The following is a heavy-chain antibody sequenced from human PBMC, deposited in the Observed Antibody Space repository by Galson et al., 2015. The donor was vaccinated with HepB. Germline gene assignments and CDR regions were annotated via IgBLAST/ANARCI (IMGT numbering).Heavy chain of an antibody. V-gene: IGHV3-7*01. Sequence: SLRLSCAASGFTFSSYWMSWVRQAPGKGLEWVANIKQDGSEKYYVDSVKGRLTISRDNAKNSLYLQMNSLRAEDTAVYYCARDRSMVVAATQAFEIWGQGTMVTVSS. J-gene: IGHJ3*02. D-gene: IGHD2-15*01. CDR2: IKQDGSEK. CDR3: ARDRSMVVAATQAFEI. CDR1: GFTFSSYW.